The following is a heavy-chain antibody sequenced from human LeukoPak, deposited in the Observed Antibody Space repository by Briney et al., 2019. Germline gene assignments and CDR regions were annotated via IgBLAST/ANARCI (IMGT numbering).Heavy chain of an antibody. D-gene: IGHD6-19*01. CDR3: AKERSLEIAVAGTIFDY. CDR1: GFTVSSNY. V-gene: IGHV3-66*01. CDR2: IYSGGDT. J-gene: IGHJ4*02. Sequence: GGSLRLSCAASGFTVSSNYMGWVRQAPGKGLEWVSVIYSGGDTYYADSVKGRFTISRDNSRNMIYLEMSSLKAEDTAVYYCAKERSLEIAVAGTIFDYWGQGTLVTVSS.